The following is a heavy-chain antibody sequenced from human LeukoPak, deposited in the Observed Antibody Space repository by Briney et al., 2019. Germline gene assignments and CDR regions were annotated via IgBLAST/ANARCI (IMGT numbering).Heavy chain of an antibody. CDR2: MNPNSGNT. J-gene: IGHJ4*02. Sequence: ASVKVSCKASGYTFTSYDINWVRQAPGQGLEWMGWMNPNSGNTGYPQKFQGRVTMTRNTSISTAYMELSSLRSEDTAVYYCARKRRLTWGLDWGQGTLVTVSS. CDR1: GYTFTSYD. CDR3: ARKRRLTWGLD. V-gene: IGHV1-8*01. D-gene: IGHD3-16*01.